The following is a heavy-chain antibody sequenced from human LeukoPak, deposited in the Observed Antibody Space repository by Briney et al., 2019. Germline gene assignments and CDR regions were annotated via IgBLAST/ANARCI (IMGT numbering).Heavy chain of an antibody. CDR3: ASNRIQTDAFDI. CDR2: IYYSGGT. J-gene: IGHJ3*02. V-gene: IGHV4-30-4*01. CDR1: GGSISSGDYY. D-gene: IGHD1-14*01. Sequence: SETLSLTCTVSGGSISSGDYYWSWIRQPPGKGLEWIGYIYYSGGTYYNPSLKSRVTISVDTSKNQFSLKLSSVTAADTAVYYCASNRIQTDAFDIWGQGTMVTVSS.